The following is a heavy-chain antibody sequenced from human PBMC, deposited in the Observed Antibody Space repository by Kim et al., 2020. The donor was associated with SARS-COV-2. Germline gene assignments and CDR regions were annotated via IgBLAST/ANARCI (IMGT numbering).Heavy chain of an antibody. D-gene: IGHD6-19*01. CDR1: GGSISSYY. V-gene: IGHV4-59*01. J-gene: IGHJ4*02. Sequence: SETLSLTCTVSGGSISSYYWSWIRQPPGKGLEWIGYIYYSGSTNYNPSLKSRVTISVDTSKNQFSLKLSSVTAADTAVYYCARDLSSGRPGGFDYWGQGILVTVSS. CDR2: IYYSGST. CDR3: ARDLSSGRPGGFDY.